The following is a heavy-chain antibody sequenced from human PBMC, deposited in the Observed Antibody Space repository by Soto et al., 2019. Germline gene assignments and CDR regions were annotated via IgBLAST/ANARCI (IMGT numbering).Heavy chain of an antibody. D-gene: IGHD1-26*01. CDR2: IIPIFGTA. V-gene: IGHV1-69*01. CDR3: ARDGGRHSGGIDY. J-gene: IGHJ4*02. Sequence: QVQLVQSGAEVKKPGSSVKVSCNASGVTFSSYSINWVRQAPGQGLEWMGEIIPIFGTANYAQKFQGRVTITADESTSTAYMELRSLRSEDTAVYYCARDGGRHSGGIDYWGQGTLVTVSS. CDR1: GVTFSSYS.